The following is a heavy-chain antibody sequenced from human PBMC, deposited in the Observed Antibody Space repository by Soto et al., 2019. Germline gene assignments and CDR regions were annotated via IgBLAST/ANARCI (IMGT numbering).Heavy chain of an antibody. D-gene: IGHD5-18*01. CDR1: GGTFSSYA. CDR2: IIPIFGTA. V-gene: IGHV1-69*12. Sequence: QVQLVQSGAEVKKPGSSVKVTCKASGGTFSSYAISWVRQAPGQGLEWMGGIIPIFGTANYAQKFQGRVTITADESTSTAYMELSSLRSEDTAVYYCARRGAGIQLWSYYFDYWGQGTLVTVSS. CDR3: ARRGAGIQLWSYYFDY. J-gene: IGHJ4*02.